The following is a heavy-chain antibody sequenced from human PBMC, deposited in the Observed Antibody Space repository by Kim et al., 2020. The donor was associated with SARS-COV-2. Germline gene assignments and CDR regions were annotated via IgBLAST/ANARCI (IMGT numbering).Heavy chain of an antibody. CDR3: AKSIGYFQH. J-gene: IGHJ1*01. D-gene: IGHD6-6*01. CDR2: NK. Sequence: NKYYADSVKGRFTISRDNSKNTLYLQMNSLRAEDTAMYYCAKSIGYFQHWGQGTLVTVSS. V-gene: IGHV3-30*02.